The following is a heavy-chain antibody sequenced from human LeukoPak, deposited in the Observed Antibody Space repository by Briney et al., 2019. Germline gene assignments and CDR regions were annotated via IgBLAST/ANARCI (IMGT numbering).Heavy chain of an antibody. Sequence: SETLSLTCTVSGGSVSSGSYYWSWIRQPPGKGLEWIGYIYYSGSTNYNPSLKSRVTISVDTSKNQFSLKLSSVTAAVTAVYYCARAKRWRLEPNAFDIWGQGTMVTVSS. J-gene: IGHJ3*02. V-gene: IGHV4-61*01. CDR2: IYYSGST. D-gene: IGHD5-24*01. CDR1: GGSVSSGSYY. CDR3: ARAKRWRLEPNAFDI.